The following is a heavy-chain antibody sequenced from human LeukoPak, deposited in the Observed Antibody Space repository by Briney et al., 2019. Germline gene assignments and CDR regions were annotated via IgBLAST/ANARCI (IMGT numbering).Heavy chain of an antibody. Sequence: PSETLSLTCTVSDGSISSYYWSWIRQPPGKGLEWIGYIYYNGTTNYNPSLKSRVIISVDTSKNQFSLKLSPVIAADTAVYYCARVGVDYSGNIIKYYFDYWGQGTLVTVSS. CDR2: IYYNGTT. J-gene: IGHJ4*02. CDR3: ARVGVDYSGNIIKYYFDY. CDR1: DGSISSYY. V-gene: IGHV4-59*01. D-gene: IGHD4-23*01.